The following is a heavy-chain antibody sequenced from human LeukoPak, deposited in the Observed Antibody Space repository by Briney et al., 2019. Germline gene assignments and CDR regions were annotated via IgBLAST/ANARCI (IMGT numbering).Heavy chain of an antibody. D-gene: IGHD3-10*01. CDR2: ISSSSSYI. Sequence: GGSLRLSCAASGFTFSSYSMNLVRQAPGKGLEWVSSISSSSSYIYYADSVKGRFTISRDNAKNSLYLQMNSLRAEDTAVYYCAVMVRGAPDAFDIWGQGTMVTVSS. V-gene: IGHV3-21*01. CDR1: GFTFSSYS. J-gene: IGHJ3*02. CDR3: AVMVRGAPDAFDI.